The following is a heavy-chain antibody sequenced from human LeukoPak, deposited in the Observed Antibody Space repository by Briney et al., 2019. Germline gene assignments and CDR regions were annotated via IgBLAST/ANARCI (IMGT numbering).Heavy chain of an antibody. V-gene: IGHV4-4*07. CDR1: GGSISSYY. J-gene: IGHJ4*02. CDR2: IYTSGST. CDR3: ARVSWMAHGGNYFDY. D-gene: IGHD3-16*01. Sequence: PSETLSLTCTVSGGSISSYYWSWIRQPAGKGLEWIGRIYTSGSTNYNPSLKSRVTMSVDTSKNQFSLKLSSVTAADAAVYYCARVSWMAHGGNYFDYWGQGTLVTVSS.